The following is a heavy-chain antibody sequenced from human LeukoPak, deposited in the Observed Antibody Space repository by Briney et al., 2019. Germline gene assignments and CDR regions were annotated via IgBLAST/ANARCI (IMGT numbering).Heavy chain of an antibody. CDR3: TSWGDTTAEYFQR. CDR2: INPDGRDT. D-gene: IGHD2-21*02. Sequence: GGSLRLSCAASGFTFSSYMMNWVRQAPGKGLEWVAHINPDGRDTYYVDSVKGRFTISRDNAQNSMYLQMNSLRVEDTAVYYRTSWGDTTAEYFQRWGQGTLVTVSS. V-gene: IGHV3-7*01. CDR1: GFTFSSYM. J-gene: IGHJ1*01.